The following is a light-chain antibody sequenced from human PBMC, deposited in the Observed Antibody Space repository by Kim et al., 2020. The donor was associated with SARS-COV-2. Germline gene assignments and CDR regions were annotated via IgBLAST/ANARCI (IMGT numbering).Light chain of an antibody. Sequence: EIVMTQSPGTLSVSPGERATLSCRASQSVGSNVAWFQQKLGQAPRLLIYGASTRATDTPPRFSGSGSETEFTLTITSLQSEDFAVYFCQNYDNWPPYTFSQGNKLEI. CDR1: QSVGSN. V-gene: IGKV3-15*01. CDR3: QNYDNWPPYT. J-gene: IGKJ2*01. CDR2: GAS.